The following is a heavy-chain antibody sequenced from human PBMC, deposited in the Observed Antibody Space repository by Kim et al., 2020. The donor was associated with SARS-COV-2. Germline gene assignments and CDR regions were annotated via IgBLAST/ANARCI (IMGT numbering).Heavy chain of an antibody. V-gene: IGHV3-11*04. J-gene: IGHJ4*02. D-gene: IGHD2-2*01. CDR3: ARSIAYCSSTTCYAF. Sequence: DSVKGRFTISRDNAKNSLYLQMNSLRAEDTAVYYCARSIAYCSSTTCYAFWGQGTLVTDSS.